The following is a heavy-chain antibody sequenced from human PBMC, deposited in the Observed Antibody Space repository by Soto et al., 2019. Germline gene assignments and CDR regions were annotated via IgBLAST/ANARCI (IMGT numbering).Heavy chain of an antibody. Sequence: QVQLQQWGAGLLKPSETLSLTCAVYGGSFSGYYWSWIRQPPGKGLEWIGEINHSGSTNYNPSLKSRVTISVDTSKNQFSLKLSSVTAADTAVYYCARGRLPKDTFDYWGQGTLVTVSS. D-gene: IGHD5-18*01. CDR3: ARGRLPKDTFDY. CDR1: GGSFSGYY. V-gene: IGHV4-34*01. J-gene: IGHJ4*02. CDR2: INHSGST.